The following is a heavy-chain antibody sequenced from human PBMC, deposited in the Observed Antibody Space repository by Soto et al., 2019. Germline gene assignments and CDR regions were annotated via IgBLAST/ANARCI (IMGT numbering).Heavy chain of an antibody. J-gene: IGHJ6*02. Sequence: EVPLVESGGGLVEPGGSLRLSCAASGFTFSNAWMHWVRQAPGKGLEWVGRIKSKSDGGTTDYAAPVKGRFTISRDDSKNTLYLQMNSLQTEDTAVYYCTHAPGRRGYYCLDVWGQGTTVTVSS. CDR3: THAPGRRGYYCLDV. V-gene: IGHV3-15*07. D-gene: IGHD3-10*01. CDR2: IKSKSDGGTT. CDR1: GFTFSNAW.